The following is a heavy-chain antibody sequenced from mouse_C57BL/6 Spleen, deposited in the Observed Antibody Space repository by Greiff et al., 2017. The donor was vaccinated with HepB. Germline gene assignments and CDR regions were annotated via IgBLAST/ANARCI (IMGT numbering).Heavy chain of an antibody. CDR3: ARSLGYYGSSYDWYFDV. CDR2: INPNNGGT. J-gene: IGHJ1*03. Sequence: VQLQQSGPELVKPGASVKIPCKASGYTFTDYNMDWVKQSHGKSLGWIGDINPNNGGTIYNQKFKGKATLTVDKSSSTAYMELRSLTSEDTAVYYCARSLGYYGSSYDWYFDVWGTGTTVTVSS. D-gene: IGHD1-1*01. CDR1: GYTFTDYN. V-gene: IGHV1-18*01.